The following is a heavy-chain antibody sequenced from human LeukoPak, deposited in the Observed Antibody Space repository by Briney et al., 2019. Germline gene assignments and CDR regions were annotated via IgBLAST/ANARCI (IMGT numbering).Heavy chain of an antibody. CDR1: GCTFTDYY. J-gene: IGHJ4*02. CDR3: SREDY. Sequence: ASVKVSCKASGCTFTDYYLFWVRQAPGHGLEWMAWINPKSGDTRFAQRFDGRVTLTRDTSISTVYMELNSLTPDDTAIYYCSREDYWGQGTLVTVSS. CDR2: INPKSGDT. V-gene: IGHV1-2*02.